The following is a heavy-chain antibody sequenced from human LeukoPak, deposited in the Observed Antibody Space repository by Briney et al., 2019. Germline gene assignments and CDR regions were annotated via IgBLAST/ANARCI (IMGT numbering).Heavy chain of an antibody. V-gene: IGHV1-2*02. CDR2: FNPNSGGT. D-gene: IGHD2-2*01. Sequence: ASVKVSCKASGYTFTGYYMHWVRQAPGQGLEWMGWFNPNSGGTNYAQKFQGRVTMTRDTSISTAYMEMSRLRSDDTAVYYCARDRGYCSSTSCYFGSYYYYMDVWGKGTTVTVSS. CDR3: ARDRGYCSSTSCYFGSYYYYMDV. CDR1: GYTFTGYY. J-gene: IGHJ6*03.